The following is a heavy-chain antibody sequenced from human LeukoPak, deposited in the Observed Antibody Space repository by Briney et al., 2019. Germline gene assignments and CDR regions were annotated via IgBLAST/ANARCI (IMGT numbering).Heavy chain of an antibody. Sequence: SETLSLTCTVSGRSISSSSYYCGWIRQPPGKGLEWFGSIYYSGSTYYNPSLKSRVTISVDTSKNQFSLKLSSVTAADTAVYYCARSSMVRGVIPLDYWGQGTLVTVSS. CDR2: IYYSGST. CDR1: GRSISSSSYY. V-gene: IGHV4-39*07. D-gene: IGHD3-10*01. J-gene: IGHJ4*02. CDR3: ARSSMVRGVIPLDY.